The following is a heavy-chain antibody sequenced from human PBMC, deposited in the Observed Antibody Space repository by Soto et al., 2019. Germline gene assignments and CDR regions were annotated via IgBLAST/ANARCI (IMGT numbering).Heavy chain of an antibody. D-gene: IGHD6-13*01. CDR2: IVPIFRTA. CDR1: GDTFSNYV. V-gene: IGHV1-69*12. CDR3: ARETSAPGTFREDASDI. J-gene: IGHJ3*02. Sequence: QVQLVQSGAEVKKPGSSVKVACKVSGDTFSNYVINWVRQAPGQGLEWMGAIVPIFRTANYAHKFQGRVTITADEFTITAYMELSGMRSDDTATYYCARETSAPGTFREDASDIWGQGTLVTVSS.